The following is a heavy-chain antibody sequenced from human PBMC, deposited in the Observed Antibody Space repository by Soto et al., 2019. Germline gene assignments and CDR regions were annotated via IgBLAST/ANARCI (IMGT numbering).Heavy chain of an antibody. CDR1: GGSFSGYY. CDR3: ARDKITGLFDY. J-gene: IGHJ4*02. V-gene: IGHV4-34*01. Sequence: QVQLQQWGAGLLKPSETLSLTCAVYGGSFSGYYWTWIRQPPGTGLEWIGEINHSGRTNYNPSLNSRDTISVDTSKNQLSLKRTSVTAADTPDYYCARDKITGLFDYWGQGTLVTVSS. CDR2: INHSGRT. D-gene: IGHD2-8*02.